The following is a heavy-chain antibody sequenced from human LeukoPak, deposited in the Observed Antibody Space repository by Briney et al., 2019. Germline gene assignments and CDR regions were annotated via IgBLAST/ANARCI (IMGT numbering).Heavy chain of an antibody. J-gene: IGHJ4*02. Sequence: GGSLRLSCAASGFTFGTYSMNWVRQAPGKGLEWVSYISSSSTKYYADSVKGRFTISRDNAKNSLYLQMSSLRDEDTAVYYCARDLGYYSDYWGQGTLVTVSS. CDR2: ISSSSTK. CDR3: ARDLGYYSDY. CDR1: GFTFGTYS. D-gene: IGHD3-16*01. V-gene: IGHV3-48*02.